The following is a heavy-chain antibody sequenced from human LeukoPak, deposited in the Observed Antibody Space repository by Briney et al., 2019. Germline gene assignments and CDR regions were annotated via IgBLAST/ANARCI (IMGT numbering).Heavy chain of an antibody. Sequence: GGSLRLSCAASGFTFSDYYMSWIRQAPGKGLEWVSYISSSGSTIYYADSVKGRFTISRDNAKNSLYLQMNSLRAEDTAVYYCASDPSRNHYYDSSGYSDYWGQGTLVTVSS. CDR1: GFTFSDYY. CDR3: ASDPSRNHYYDSSGYSDY. V-gene: IGHV3-11*04. D-gene: IGHD3-22*01. CDR2: ISSSGSTI. J-gene: IGHJ4*02.